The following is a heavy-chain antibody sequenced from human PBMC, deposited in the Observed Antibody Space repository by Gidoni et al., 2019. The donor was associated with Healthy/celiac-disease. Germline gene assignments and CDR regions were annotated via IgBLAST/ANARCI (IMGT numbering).Heavy chain of an antibody. Sequence: QVQLQESGPGLVKPSETLSLTCAVSGYSISSGYYWGWIRQPPGKGLEWIGSIYHSGSTYYNPSLKSRVTISVDTSKNQFSLKLSSVTAADTAVYYCARDPGIAVAGRGDFDYWGQGTLVTVSS. D-gene: IGHD6-19*01. CDR3: ARDPGIAVAGRGDFDY. CDR2: IYHSGST. V-gene: IGHV4-38-2*02. CDR1: GYSISSGYY. J-gene: IGHJ4*02.